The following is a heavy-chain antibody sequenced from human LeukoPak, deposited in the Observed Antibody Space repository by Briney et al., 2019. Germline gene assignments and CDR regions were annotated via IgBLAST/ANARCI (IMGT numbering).Heavy chain of an antibody. J-gene: IGHJ6*04. CDR3: ARELSVRGVIRYYGMDV. CDR2: ISYDGSNK. CDR1: GFTFSSYA. V-gene: IGHV3-30*04. D-gene: IGHD3-10*01. Sequence: PGGSLRLSCAAPGFTFSSYAMHWVRQAPGKGLEWVAVISYDGSNKYYADSVKGRFTISRDNSKNTLYLQMNSLRAEDTAVYYCARELSVRGVIRYYGMDVWGKGTTVTVSS.